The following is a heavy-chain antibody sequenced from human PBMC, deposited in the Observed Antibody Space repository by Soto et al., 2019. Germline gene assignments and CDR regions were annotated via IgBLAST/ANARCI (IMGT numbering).Heavy chain of an antibody. Sequence: QVQLQESGPGLVKPSGTLSLTCAVSGGSISSNNWWSWVRQPPGKGLEWIGEIYHSGSTNYNPSREGRVTVLVDKSKHKFSLNLSSVTAADTAVYYCARRTDYYASSGTFDYWGQGTLVTVSS. CDR3: ARRTDYYASSGTFDY. D-gene: IGHD3-22*01. V-gene: IGHV4-4*02. CDR1: GGSISSNNW. CDR2: IYHSGST. J-gene: IGHJ4*02.